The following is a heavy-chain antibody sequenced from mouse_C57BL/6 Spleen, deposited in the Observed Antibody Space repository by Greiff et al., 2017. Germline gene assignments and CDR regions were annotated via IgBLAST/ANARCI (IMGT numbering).Heavy chain of an antibody. CDR1: GFTFSDYY. V-gene: IGHV5-16*01. CDR2: INYDGSST. CDR3: ARDASYYYGSSFSYFDV. Sequence: EVKLQESEGGLVQPGSSMKLSCTASGFTFSDYYMAWVRQVPEKGLEWVANINYDGSSTYYLDSLKSRFIISRDNAKNILYLQMSSLKSEDTATYYCARDASYYYGSSFSYFDVWGTGTTVTVSS. D-gene: IGHD1-1*01. J-gene: IGHJ1*03.